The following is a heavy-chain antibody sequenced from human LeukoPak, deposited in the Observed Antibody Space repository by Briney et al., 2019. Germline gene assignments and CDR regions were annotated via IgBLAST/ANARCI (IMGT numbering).Heavy chain of an antibody. J-gene: IGHJ4*02. CDR1: GGSISSSSYH. CDR2: MYYRGTT. Sequence: PSETLSLTCSVSGGSISSSSYHWGWIRQSPGKGLEWIGSMYYRGTTYETSSLKSRLTLSIDTSNNQFSLKLTSVTAADTAVYFCAREYSRSVVAGSRPDLWGQGLLVTVSS. CDR3: AREYSRSVVAGSRPDL. D-gene: IGHD2-21*01. V-gene: IGHV4-39*02.